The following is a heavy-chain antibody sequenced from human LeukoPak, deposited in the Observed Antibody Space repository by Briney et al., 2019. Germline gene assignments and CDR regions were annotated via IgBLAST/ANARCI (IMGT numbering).Heavy chain of an antibody. CDR1: GGTFSSYA. V-gene: IGHV1-69*04. Sequence: SVKVSCKASGGTFSSYAISWVRQAPGQGLEWMGRIIPILGIANYAQKFQGRVTITADKSTSTAYMELSSLRSEDTAVYYCARQPDCSGGSCYDYYYYGMGVWGQGTTVTVSS. D-gene: IGHD2-15*01. CDR3: ARQPDCSGGSCYDYYYYGMGV. CDR2: IIPILGIA. J-gene: IGHJ6*02.